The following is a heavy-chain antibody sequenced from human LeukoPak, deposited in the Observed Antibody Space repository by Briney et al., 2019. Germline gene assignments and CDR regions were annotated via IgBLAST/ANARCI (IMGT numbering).Heavy chain of an antibody. V-gene: IGHV3-48*03. CDR2: ISSSGSTI. Sequence: GGSLRLSCAASGFTFSSYEMSWVRQAPGKGLEWVSYISSSGSTIYYADSVKGRFTISRDNAKDSLYLQMNSLRAEDTAVYYCAELGITMIGGVWGKGTTVTISS. D-gene: IGHD3-10*02. CDR3: AELGITMIGGV. CDR1: GFTFSSYE. J-gene: IGHJ6*04.